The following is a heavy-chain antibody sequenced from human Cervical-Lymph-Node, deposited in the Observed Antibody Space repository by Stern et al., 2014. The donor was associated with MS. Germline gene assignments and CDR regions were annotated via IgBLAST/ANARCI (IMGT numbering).Heavy chain of an antibody. D-gene: IGHD6-13*01. CDR2: MNPNSGNP. Sequence: QVQLVQSGAEVKKPGASVKVSCKASGYTFTSYDINWVRQATGQGLEWMGRMNPNSGNPGYAQKFQGRVTMTRNTSRSTAYMELSSLRSEDTAVYYCATGIAAAGYAFDIWGQGTMVTVSS. CDR3: ATGIAAAGYAFDI. CDR1: GYTFTSYD. V-gene: IGHV1-8*01. J-gene: IGHJ3*02.